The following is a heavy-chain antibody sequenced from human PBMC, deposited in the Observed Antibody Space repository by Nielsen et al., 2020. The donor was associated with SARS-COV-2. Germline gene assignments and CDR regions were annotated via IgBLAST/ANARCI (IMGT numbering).Heavy chain of an antibody. D-gene: IGHD2-15*01. J-gene: IGHJ3*01. V-gene: IGHV3-7*01. CDR2: INPDGSEK. CDR3: ARDWSRAADV. Sequence: GESLKISCAASGFTFSSLWMSWVRQVPGKGLEWVADINPDGSEKFYVDSVKGRFTISRDNAKNSMSLQMNSLRVEDTAVYYCARDWSRAADVWGQGTMVTV. CDR1: GFTFSSLW.